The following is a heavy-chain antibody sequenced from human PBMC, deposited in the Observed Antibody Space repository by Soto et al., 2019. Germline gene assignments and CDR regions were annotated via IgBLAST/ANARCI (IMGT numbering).Heavy chain of an antibody. CDR2: ISGSGGST. CDR3: AKDGRHDFWSGYYNYYYYGMDV. Sequence: XSLRLSCGASVVTFSSNAMSWFREAPGKGLEWVSAISGSGGSTYYADSVKGRFTISRDNSKNTLYLQMNSLRAEDTAVYYCAKDGRHDFWSGYYNYYYYGMDVWGQGTTVTVSS. J-gene: IGHJ6*02. CDR1: VVTFSSNA. D-gene: IGHD3-3*01. V-gene: IGHV3-23*01.